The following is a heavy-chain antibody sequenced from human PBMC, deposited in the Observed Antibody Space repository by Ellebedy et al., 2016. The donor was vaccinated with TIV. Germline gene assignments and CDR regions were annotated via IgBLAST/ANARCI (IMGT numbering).Heavy chain of an antibody. CDR1: GGSISSGGYY. Sequence: SETLSLTXTVSGGSISSGGYYWSWIRQHPGKGLEWIGYIYYSGSTYYNPSLKSRVTISVDTSKNQFSLKLSSVTAADTAVYYCARDLQELRPPYYYYYYGMDVWGQGTTVTVSS. CDR3: ARDLQELRPPYYYYYYGMDV. D-gene: IGHD1-7*01. J-gene: IGHJ6*02. V-gene: IGHV4-31*03. CDR2: IYYSGST.